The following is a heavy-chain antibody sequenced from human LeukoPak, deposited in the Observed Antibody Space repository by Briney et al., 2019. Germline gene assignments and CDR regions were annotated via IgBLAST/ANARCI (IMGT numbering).Heavy chain of an antibody. D-gene: IGHD6-19*01. J-gene: IGHJ6*02. V-gene: IGHV5-51*01. Sequence: GESLKISCKGSGYSINNYWIGWVRQMPGKGLEWMGIIYPADSDIRYSPSFQGQVTISADKSTSTAYLQWSSLKASDTAMYYCARCGWTNYYYGMDVWGQGTTVTVSS. CDR2: IYPADSDI. CDR1: GYSINNYW. CDR3: ARCGWTNYYYGMDV.